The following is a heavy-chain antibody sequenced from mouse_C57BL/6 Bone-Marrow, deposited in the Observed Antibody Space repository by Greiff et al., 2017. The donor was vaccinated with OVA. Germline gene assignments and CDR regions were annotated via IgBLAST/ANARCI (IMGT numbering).Heavy chain of an antibody. J-gene: IGHJ3*01. CDR1: GFTFSDYG. CDR3: ARGLMGAY. D-gene: IGHD3-1*01. CDR2: ISSGSSTI. V-gene: IGHV5-17*01. Sequence: EVQLVESGGGLVKPGGSLKLSCAASGFTFSDYGMHWVRQAPEKGLEWVAYISSGSSTIYYADTVKGRFTISRDNAKNTLFLQMTSLRSEDTAMYYCARGLMGAYWGQGTLVTVSA.